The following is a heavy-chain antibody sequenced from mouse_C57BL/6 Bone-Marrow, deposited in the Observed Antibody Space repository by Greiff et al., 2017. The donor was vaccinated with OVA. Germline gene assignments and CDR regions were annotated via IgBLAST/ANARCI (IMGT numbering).Heavy chain of an antibody. V-gene: IGHV2-2*01. Sequence: VMLVESGPGLVQPSQSLSITCTVSGFSLTSYGVHWVRQSPGKGLEWLGVIWSGGSTDYNAAFISRLSISKDNSKSQVFFKMNSLQADDTAIYYCARRNYGKLRAYAMDYWGQGTSVTVSS. J-gene: IGHJ4*01. D-gene: IGHD1-1*01. CDR1: GFSLTSYG. CDR3: ARRNYGKLRAYAMDY. CDR2: IWSGGST.